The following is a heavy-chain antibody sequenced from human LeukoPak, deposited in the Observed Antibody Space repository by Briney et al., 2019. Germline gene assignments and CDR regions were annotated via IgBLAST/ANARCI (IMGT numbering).Heavy chain of an antibody. Sequence: KTSETLSLTCTVSGYSISSGYYWGWIRQPPGKGLEWIGSIYHSGSTYYSPSLKSRVTISLDTSRNQFSLKLNSVTAADTAVYYCAKSNGYGLVDIWGQGTVVTVSS. CDR1: GYSISSGYY. CDR2: IYHSGST. J-gene: IGHJ3*02. D-gene: IGHD3-10*01. CDR3: AKSNGYGLVDI. V-gene: IGHV4-38-2*02.